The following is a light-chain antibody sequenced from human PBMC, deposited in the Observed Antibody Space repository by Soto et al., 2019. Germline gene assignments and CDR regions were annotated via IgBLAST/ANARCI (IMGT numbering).Light chain of an antibody. Sequence: DMQMTQSPSSLSASVGDRVTITCQASQDISNYLNWYQQKPGKAPKLLIFDASSVEIGVPSRFSGSGSGTDLTFTISSRQLEDVATNYCQHYADLPLSFGGGTKVEIK. CDR1: QDISNY. CDR3: QHYADLPLS. V-gene: IGKV1-33*01. CDR2: DAS. J-gene: IGKJ4*01.